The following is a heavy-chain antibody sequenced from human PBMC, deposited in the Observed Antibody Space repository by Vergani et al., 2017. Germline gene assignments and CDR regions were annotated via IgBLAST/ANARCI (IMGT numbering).Heavy chain of an antibody. D-gene: IGHD6-13*01. CDR2: IYYSGST. V-gene: IGHV4-39*07. J-gene: IGHJ4*02. CDR3: ARDQGSSWYYFDY. Sequence: QLQLQESGPGLVKPSETLSLTCTVSGGSISSSSYYWGWIRQPPGKGLEWIGYIYYSGSTYYNPSLKSRVTISVDTSKNQFSLKLSSVTAADTAVYYCARDQGSSWYYFDYWGQGTLVTVSS. CDR1: GGSISSSSYY.